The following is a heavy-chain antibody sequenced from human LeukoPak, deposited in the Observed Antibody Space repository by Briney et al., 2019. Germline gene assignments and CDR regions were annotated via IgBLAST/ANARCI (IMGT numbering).Heavy chain of an antibody. D-gene: IGHD6-13*01. CDR1: GFTFSGSA. J-gene: IGHJ4*02. CDR2: IRSKANSYAT. Sequence: GGSLRLSCAASGFTFSGSAMHWVRQASGKGVGGVGRIRSKANSYATAYAASVKGRFTISRDDSKNTAYLQMNSLKTEDTAVYYCTRIAAAGMIDYWGQGTLVTVSS. CDR3: TRIAAAGMIDY. V-gene: IGHV3-73*01.